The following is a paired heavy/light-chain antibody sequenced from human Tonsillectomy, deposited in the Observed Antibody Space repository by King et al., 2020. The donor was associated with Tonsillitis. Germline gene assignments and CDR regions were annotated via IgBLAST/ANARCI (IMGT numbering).Heavy chain of an antibody. CDR1: GYNFTGYY. Sequence: QVQLVQSGAEVKKPGASVKVSCKASGYNFTGYYIHWVRQAPGQGLEWMGWINPDGGATRYAPKFQGRVTMTRDSTITTAFMELSRLTSDDTAMYYCANLDYWGQGTLVTVSS. CDR2: INPDGGAT. J-gene: IGHJ4*02. CDR3: ANLDY. V-gene: IGHV1-2*02.
Light chain of an antibody. CDR3: HSADSSATYEV. J-gene: IGLJ2*01. CDR1: ALPKQY. V-gene: IGLV3-25*02. CDR2: KDT. Sequence: SYELTQPPSVSVSPGQTARITCSGDALPKQYAFWYQQKPGQAPVLMIYKDTKRPSGIPERFSGSSSGTTVTLTISGVQAEDEADYYCHSADSSATYEVFGGGTRLTVL.